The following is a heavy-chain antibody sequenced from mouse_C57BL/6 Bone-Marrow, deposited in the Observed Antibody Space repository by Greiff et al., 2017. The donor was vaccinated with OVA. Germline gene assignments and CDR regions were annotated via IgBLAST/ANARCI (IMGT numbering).Heavy chain of an antibody. Sequence: VKLVESGAELVRPGASVTLSCKASGYTFTDYEMHWVKQTPVHGLEWIGAIDPETGGTAYNQKFKGKAILTADKSSSTAYMELRSLTSEDSAVYYCTRYYSNSFDYWGQGTTLTVSS. CDR3: TRYYSNSFDY. D-gene: IGHD2-5*01. V-gene: IGHV1-15*01. CDR1: GYTFTDYE. CDR2: IDPETGGT. J-gene: IGHJ2*01.